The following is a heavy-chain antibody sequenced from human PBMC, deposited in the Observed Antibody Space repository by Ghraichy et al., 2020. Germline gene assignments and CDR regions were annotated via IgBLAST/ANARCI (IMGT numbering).Heavy chain of an antibody. CDR3: ALSRDIVVVVAATPQREFGFDY. V-gene: IGHV3-30*03. J-gene: IGHJ4*02. CDR1: GFTFSSYG. Sequence: GGSLRLSCAASGFTFSSYGMHWVRQAPGKELEWVAVISYDGSNKYYADSVKGRFTISRDNSKNTLYLQMNSLRAEDTAVYYCALSRDIVVVVAATPQREFGFDYWGQGTLVTVSS. D-gene: IGHD2-15*01. CDR2: ISYDGSNK.